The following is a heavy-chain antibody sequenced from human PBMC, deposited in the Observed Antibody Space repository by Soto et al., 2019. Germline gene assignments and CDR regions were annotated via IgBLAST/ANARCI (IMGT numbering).Heavy chain of an antibody. V-gene: IGHV4-31*03. CDR2: IYYSGST. D-gene: IGHD6-6*01. J-gene: IGHJ4*02. Sequence: SETLSLTCTVSGGSISSGGYYWSWIRQHPGKGLEWIGYIYYSGSTYYNPSLKSRVTISVDTSKNQFSLKLSSVTAADTAVYYCVRGGIAARPYYWGQGTLVTVSS. CDR1: GGSISSGGYY. CDR3: VRGGIAARPYY.